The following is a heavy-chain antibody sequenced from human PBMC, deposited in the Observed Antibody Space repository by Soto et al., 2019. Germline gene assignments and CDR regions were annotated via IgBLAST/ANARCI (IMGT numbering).Heavy chain of an antibody. V-gene: IGHV3-23*01. CDR2: ITGSGDYT. CDR1: GFTFSSYG. Sequence: GGSLRLSCAASGFTFSSYGMHWVRQAPGKGLEWVSSITGSGDYTYYADSVKGRFTISRDNSKNTLYLQMDSLRAEDTAVYYCAKARYYDSTGYLYYFDYWGQGTLVTVSS. J-gene: IGHJ4*02. D-gene: IGHD3-22*01. CDR3: AKARYYDSTGYLYYFDY.